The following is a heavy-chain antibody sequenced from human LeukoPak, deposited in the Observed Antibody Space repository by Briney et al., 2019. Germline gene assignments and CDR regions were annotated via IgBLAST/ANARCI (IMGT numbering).Heavy chain of an antibody. D-gene: IGHD3-16*02. CDR1: GFTFSDHD. CDR2: IGTACDT. Sequence: GGSLRLSRVASGFTFSDHDMHWVRQGTGKGLEWVSAIGTACDTYYPGAVKGRFTISREDAKNSLYLQMNNLRTGDTAVYYCARALEGNDRPLVSWGQGTLVTVSS. J-gene: IGHJ5*02. CDR3: ARALEGNDRPLVS. V-gene: IGHV3-13*01.